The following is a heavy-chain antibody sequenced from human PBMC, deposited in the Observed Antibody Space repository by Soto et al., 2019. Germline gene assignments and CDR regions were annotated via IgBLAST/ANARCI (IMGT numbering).Heavy chain of an antibody. Sequence: PGGSLRLSCAASGFTFDDYAMHWVRQAPGKGLEWVSGISWNSGSIGYADSVKGRFTISRDNAKNSLYLQMNSLRAEDTALYYCAKAGRRGSGYSGYDSDYWGQGTLVTVSS. CDR2: ISWNSGSI. CDR1: GFTFDDYA. J-gene: IGHJ4*02. D-gene: IGHD5-12*01. V-gene: IGHV3-9*01. CDR3: AKAGRRGSGYSGYDSDY.